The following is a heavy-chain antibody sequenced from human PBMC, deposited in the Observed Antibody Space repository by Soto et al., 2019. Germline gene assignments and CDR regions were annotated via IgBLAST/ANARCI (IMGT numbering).Heavy chain of an antibody. CDR2: IYRSGST. CDR1: GGSISSSNW. V-gene: IGHV4-4*02. D-gene: IGHD2-15*01. Sequence: PSETLSLTCAVSGGSISSSNWWSWVRQPPGKGLEWIGEIYRSGSTNYNPSLKSRVTISIDKSKNQFSLKLNSVTAADTAVYYYALLVKVIGYYSGMHFGGKGTRLPVSS. J-gene: IGHJ6*04. CDR3: ALLVKVIGYYSGMHF.